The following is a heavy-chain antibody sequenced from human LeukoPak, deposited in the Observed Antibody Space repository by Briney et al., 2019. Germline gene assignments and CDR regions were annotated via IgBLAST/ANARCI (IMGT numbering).Heavy chain of an antibody. CDR3: ARDSGPDYYDSSGYYGI. D-gene: IGHD3-22*01. CDR2: ISSSGSTI. Sequence: GGSLRLSCAASGFTFSDYYMSWIRQAPGKGLEWVSYISSSGSTIYYADSVKGRFTISRDNAKDSLYLQMNSLRAEDTAVYYCARDSGPDYYDSSGYYGIWGQGTLVTVSS. CDR1: GFTFSDYY. V-gene: IGHV3-11*01. J-gene: IGHJ4*02.